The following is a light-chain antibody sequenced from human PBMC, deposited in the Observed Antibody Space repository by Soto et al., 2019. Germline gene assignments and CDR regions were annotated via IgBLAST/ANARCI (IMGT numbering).Light chain of an antibody. CDR3: QQRSNWPRA. J-gene: IGKJ5*01. CDR1: QSVSSY. V-gene: IGKV3-11*01. CDR2: DAS. Sequence: EIVLTQSPATLSLSPGERATLSCRASQSVSSYLAWYQQKPGQAPRLLIYDASNRATGIPARFSGSGSGTGFPLTISSLEPEDFAVYYCQQRSNWPRAFGEGTRLEIK.